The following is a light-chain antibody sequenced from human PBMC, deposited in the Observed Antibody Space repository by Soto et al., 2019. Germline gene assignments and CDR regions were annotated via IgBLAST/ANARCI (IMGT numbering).Light chain of an antibody. CDR1: QTLLNSNGYNY. CDR2: LGS. J-gene: IGKJ2*02. V-gene: IGKV2-28*01. Sequence: DVVMTQSPLSLPVTPGEPASISCRSSQTLLNSNGYNYLDWYLQRPGQSPQLLIFLGSNRASGVHDRFSGSGSGIDFTLKISRVEAEDVGVYYCMKALQSPRTFGQGTKLEIK. CDR3: MKALQSPRT.